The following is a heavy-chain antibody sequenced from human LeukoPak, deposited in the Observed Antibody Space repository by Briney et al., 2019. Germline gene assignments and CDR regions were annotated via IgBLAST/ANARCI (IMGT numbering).Heavy chain of an antibody. CDR3: ARDSVSAGIAAHSGDY. Sequence: ASVKVSCKASGYTFTSYDINWVRQATGQGLEWMGWMNPNSGNTGYAQKFQGRVTMTRNTSISTAYMELSSLRSEDTAVYYCARDSVSAGIAAHSGDYWGQGTLVTVSS. J-gene: IGHJ4*02. V-gene: IGHV1-8*01. CDR2: MNPNSGNT. CDR1: GYTFTSYD. D-gene: IGHD6-13*01.